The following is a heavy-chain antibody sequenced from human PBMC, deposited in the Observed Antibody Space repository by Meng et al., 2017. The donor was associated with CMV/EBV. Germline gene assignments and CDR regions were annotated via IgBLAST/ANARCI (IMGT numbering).Heavy chain of an antibody. J-gene: IGHJ4*02. D-gene: IGHD1-26*01. Sequence: AALGFTFKNYGMHWVRQAPGKGLEWVEVIWFDGNNKYYADSVKGRFTISRDNTKNTLYLQMNSLRAEDTAVYYCAKDGSYRVYYFGYWGQGTLVTVSS. CDR2: IWFDGNNK. V-gene: IGHV3-33*06. CDR1: GFTFKNYG. CDR3: AKDGSYRVYYFGY.